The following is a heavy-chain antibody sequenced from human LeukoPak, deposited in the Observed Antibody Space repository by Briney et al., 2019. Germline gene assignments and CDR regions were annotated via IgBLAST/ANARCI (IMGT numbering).Heavy chain of an antibody. CDR3: ARNQAYSSGYYYYYYYMDV. CDR1: GYTFTSYG. Sequence: ASVKVSCKPSGYTFTSYGISWVRQAPGQGLEWMGWINPNSGGTNYAQKFQGRVTMTRDTSISTAYMELSRLRSDDTAVYYCARNQAYSSGYYYYYYYMDVWGKGTTVTVSS. CDR2: INPNSGGT. D-gene: IGHD3-22*01. J-gene: IGHJ6*03. V-gene: IGHV1-2*02.